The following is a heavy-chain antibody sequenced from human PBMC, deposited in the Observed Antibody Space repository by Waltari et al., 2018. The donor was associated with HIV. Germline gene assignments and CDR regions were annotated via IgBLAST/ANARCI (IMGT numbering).Heavy chain of an antibody. CDR2: INPNSGGT. D-gene: IGHD1-1*01. CDR1: RYSFTGYY. V-gene: IGHV1-2*06. CDR3: ARAPYNPDY. J-gene: IGHJ4*02. Sequence: QVPLVQSWAEVKKPGASVKVACTAARYSFTGYYMHWVRQAPGQGLEWMGRINPNSGGTNYAQKFQGRVTMTRDTSISTAYMELSRLRSDDTAVYYCARAPYNPDYWGQGSLVTVSS.